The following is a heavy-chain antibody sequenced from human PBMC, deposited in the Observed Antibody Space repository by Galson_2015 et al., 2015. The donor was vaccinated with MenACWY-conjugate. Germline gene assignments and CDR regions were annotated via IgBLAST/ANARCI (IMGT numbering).Heavy chain of an antibody. D-gene: IGHD5/OR15-5a*01. CDR3: AREGAGLRG. J-gene: IGHJ4*02. V-gene: IGHV6-1*01. Sequence: CAISGDSVSSDSAAWNWIRQSPSRGGEWLGWTYYRSKWYYDYALSVNSRLIINPDTSNTQFSLQLNSVTPEDTAVYYCAREGAGLRGWGQGTLVTVSS. CDR2: TYYRSKWYY. CDR1: GDSVSSDSAA.